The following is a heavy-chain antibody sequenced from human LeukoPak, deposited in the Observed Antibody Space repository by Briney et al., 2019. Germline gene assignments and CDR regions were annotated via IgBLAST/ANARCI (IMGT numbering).Heavy chain of an antibody. J-gene: IGHJ3*02. D-gene: IGHD5-18*01. V-gene: IGHV4-4*07. CDR3: ARDTWGYSYGFDAFDI. CDR2: IYTSGST. Sequence: SETLSLTCTVSGGSVSSYYWSWIRQPAGKGLEWIGRIYTSGSTNYNPSLKSRVTMSVDTSKNQFSLKLSSVTAADTAVYYCARDTWGYSYGFDAFDIWGQGTMVTVSS. CDR1: GGSVSSYY.